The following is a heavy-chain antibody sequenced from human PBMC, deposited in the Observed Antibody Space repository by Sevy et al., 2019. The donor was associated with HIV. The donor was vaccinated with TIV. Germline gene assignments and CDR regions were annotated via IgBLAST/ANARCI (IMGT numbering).Heavy chain of an antibody. CDR2: IIPIFGTA. D-gene: IGHD6-19*01. V-gene: IGHV1-69*13. J-gene: IGHJ4*02. Sequence: ASVKVSCKASGGTFSSYAISWVRQAPGQGPEWMGGIIPIFGTANYAQKFQGRVTITADETTSTAYMELSSLRSEDTAVYYCARAKEYRSGWFDYWGQGNLITVSS. CDR1: GGTFSSYA. CDR3: ARAKEYRSGWFDY.